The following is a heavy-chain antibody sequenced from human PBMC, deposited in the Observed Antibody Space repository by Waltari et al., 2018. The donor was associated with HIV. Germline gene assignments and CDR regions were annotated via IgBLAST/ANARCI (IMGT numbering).Heavy chain of an antibody. Sequence: QARLEQWGAGLLKPSETLSLTCAVYGTSFSGYFWTWVRQSPGEGLQWIGEIDHRGNTHSNPSLKNRVTMSVDTFRNQFSLKMTSVTAADTAVYYCATLISMTATDVFDVWSRGTLVSVSS. CDR2: IDHRGNT. J-gene: IGHJ3*01. CDR1: GTSFSGYF. CDR3: ATLISMTATDVFDV. V-gene: IGHV4-34*02. D-gene: IGHD2-21*02.